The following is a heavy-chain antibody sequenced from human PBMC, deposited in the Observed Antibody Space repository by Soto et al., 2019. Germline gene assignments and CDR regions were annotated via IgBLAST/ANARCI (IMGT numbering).Heavy chain of an antibody. J-gene: IGHJ6*02. CDR3: ARDGSYYGSGNFYSSDHYYGMDG. Sequence: AASVKVSCKASGYTFTSYGISWVRQAPGQGLEWMGWISAYNGNINYAQNFQGRLTMTTDTSTSTAYMELRSLRSDDTAVYFCARDGSYYGSGNFYSSDHYYGMDGWGHRTTVTVSS. D-gene: IGHD3-10*01. CDR2: ISAYNGNI. V-gene: IGHV1-18*01. CDR1: GYTFTSYG.